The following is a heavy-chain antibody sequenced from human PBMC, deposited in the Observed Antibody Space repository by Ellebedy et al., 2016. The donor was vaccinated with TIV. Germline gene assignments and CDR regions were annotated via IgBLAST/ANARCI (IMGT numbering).Heavy chain of an antibody. CDR2: ISGSGGST. Sequence: GESLKISXAASGFTFSSYGMHWVRQAPGKGLEWVSAISGSGGSTYYADSVKGRFTISRDNSKNTLYLQMNSLRAEDTAVYYCAKIGFGGVVVDYWGQGTLVTVSS. CDR1: GFTFSSYG. V-gene: IGHV3-23*01. CDR3: AKIGFGGVVVDY. D-gene: IGHD3-16*02. J-gene: IGHJ4*02.